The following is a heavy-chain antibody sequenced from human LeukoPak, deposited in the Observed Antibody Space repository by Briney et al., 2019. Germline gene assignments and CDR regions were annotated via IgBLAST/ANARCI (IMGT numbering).Heavy chain of an antibody. CDR1: GGSISSYY. CDR2: IYTSGST. D-gene: IGHD2-15*01. J-gene: IGHJ5*02. V-gene: IGHV4-4*07. Sequence: SETLSLTCTVSGGSISSYYWSWIRQPAGKGLEWIGRIYTSGSTNYNPSLKSRVTMSVDTSKNQFSLKLSSVTAADTAVYYCARGYCSGGSCNWFDPWGQGTLVTVSS. CDR3: ARGYCSGGSCNWFDP.